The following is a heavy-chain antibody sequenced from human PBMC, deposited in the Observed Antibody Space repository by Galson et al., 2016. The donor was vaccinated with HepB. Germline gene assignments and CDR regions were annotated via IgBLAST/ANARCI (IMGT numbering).Heavy chain of an antibody. CDR2: ITGSGYTGGAT. V-gene: IGHV3-23*01. D-gene: IGHD3-10*01. Sequence: LRLSCAASGFTFNRYGMSWVRQAPGKGLEWVSSITGSGYTGGATSSADSVEGRFTISRDNSNSTVTLQITNLRVDDTAIYYCAKERAYFRGEFLGTFEYWGHGTPVTVSS. J-gene: IGHJ4*01. CDR3: AKERAYFRGEFLGTFEY. CDR1: GFTFNRYG.